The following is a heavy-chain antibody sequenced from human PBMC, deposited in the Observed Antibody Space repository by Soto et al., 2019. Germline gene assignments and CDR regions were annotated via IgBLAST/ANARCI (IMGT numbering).Heavy chain of an antibody. CDR3: ARDVLGSPNWFDP. V-gene: IGHV4-31*03. Sequence: PSETLSLTCTVSGGSISSGGYYWSWIRQHPGKGLEWIGYIYYSGSTYYNPSLKSRVTVSVDTSKNQFSLKLSSVTAADTAVYYCARDVLGSPNWFDPWGQGTPVTVSS. D-gene: IGHD2-15*01. CDR1: GGSISSGGYY. CDR2: IYYSGST. J-gene: IGHJ5*02.